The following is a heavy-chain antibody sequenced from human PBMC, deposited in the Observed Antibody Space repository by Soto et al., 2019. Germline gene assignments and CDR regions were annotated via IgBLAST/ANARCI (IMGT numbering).Heavy chain of an antibody. V-gene: IGHV3-23*01. J-gene: IGHJ4*02. CDR2: IIAGGEST. CDR1: GFNFNNYA. Sequence: EVKLLESGGGLVQPGGSLRLSCAASGFNFNNYAMTWVRQAPGKGLEWVSTIIAGGESTYYADSVKGRFSISRDNSQNTLYLQMNSLRADDTALYYCAKKYSYGSGSYLYHFDYWGQGTLVIVSS. CDR3: AKKYSYGSGSYLYHFDY. D-gene: IGHD3-10*01.